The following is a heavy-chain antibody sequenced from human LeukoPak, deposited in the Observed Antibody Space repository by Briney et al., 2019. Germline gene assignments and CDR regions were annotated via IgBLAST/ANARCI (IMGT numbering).Heavy chain of an antibody. V-gene: IGHV3-30-3*01. J-gene: IGHJ4*02. CDR3: ARRPFGY. D-gene: IGHD6-25*01. Sequence: GGSLRLSCAASGFTFSSYAMHWVRQAPGKGLEWVAVISYDGSNKYYADSVKGRFTISRDNSKNTLYLQMNSLRAEDTAVYYCARRPFGYWGQGTLVTVSS. CDR1: GFTFSSYA. CDR2: ISYDGSNK.